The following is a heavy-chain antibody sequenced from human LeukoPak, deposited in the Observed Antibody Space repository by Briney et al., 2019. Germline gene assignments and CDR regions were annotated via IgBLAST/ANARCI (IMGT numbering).Heavy chain of an antibody. J-gene: IGHJ4*02. D-gene: IGHD3-16*01. V-gene: IGHV1-2*02. CDR2: INPNSGNT. Sequence: ASVKVSCKASGYTFTTYFFHWVRHAPGQGLEWMGWINPNSGNTNYAQKFQGRVTMTRDTSISTTYMELSGLSSDDTAVHYCARNGRGTYDFWGQGTLVTVSS. CDR3: ARNGRGTYDF. CDR1: GYTFTTYF.